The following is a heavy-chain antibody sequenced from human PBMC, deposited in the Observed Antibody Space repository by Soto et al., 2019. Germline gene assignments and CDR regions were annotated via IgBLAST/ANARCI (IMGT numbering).Heavy chain of an antibody. Sequence: EVQLVESGGGLVQPGGSLRLSCAASGFTFSSYWMSWVRQAPGKGLEWVANIKQDGSEKYYVDSVKGRFTISRDNAKNSLYLQMNSLRAQDTAVYYCARGGVLRYFDGANHNCFDPWGQGTLVTVSS. CDR1: GFTFSSYW. CDR3: ARGGVLRYFDGANHNCFDP. D-gene: IGHD3-9*01. CDR2: IKQDGSEK. J-gene: IGHJ5*02. V-gene: IGHV3-7*03.